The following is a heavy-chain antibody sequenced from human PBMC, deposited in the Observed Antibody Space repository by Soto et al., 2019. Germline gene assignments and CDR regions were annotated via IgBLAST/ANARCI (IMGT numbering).Heavy chain of an antibody. J-gene: IGHJ4*02. V-gene: IGHV3-30-3*01. D-gene: IGHD6-13*01. CDR3: ARDRIYSSSWHDY. CDR2: ISYDGSNK. Sequence: QVQLVESGGGVVQPGRSLRLSCAASGFTFSSYAMHWVRQAPGKGLEWVAVISYDGSNKYYADSVKGRFTISRDNSKNTLYLQMNSLRAEETAVYYCARDRIYSSSWHDYWGQGTLVTVSS. CDR1: GFTFSSYA.